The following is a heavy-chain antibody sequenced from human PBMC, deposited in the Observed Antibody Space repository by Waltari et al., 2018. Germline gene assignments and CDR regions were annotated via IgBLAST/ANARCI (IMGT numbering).Heavy chain of an antibody. CDR2: FGPEDGET. D-gene: IGHD3-9*01. CDR3: ATTVRYPYYFDY. Sequence: QVQLVQSGAEVKKPGASVKVSCKVSGYTRTELSMHWVRHAPGKGLEWMGGFGPEDGETIYAQKFQGRVTMTEDTSTDTAYMELSSLRSEDTAVYYCATTVRYPYYFDYWGQGTLVTVSS. J-gene: IGHJ4*02. CDR1: GYTRTELS. V-gene: IGHV1-24*01.